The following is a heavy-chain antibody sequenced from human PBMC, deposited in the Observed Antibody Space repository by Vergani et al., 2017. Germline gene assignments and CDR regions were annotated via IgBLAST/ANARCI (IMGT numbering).Heavy chain of an antibody. CDR1: GFTFSSYS. CDR2: ISSSGSTI. CDR3: AGSPGRYCSSTSCNKRGGRCWFDP. D-gene: IGHD2-2*02. V-gene: IGHV3-48*04. Sequence: EVQLLESGGGLVQPGGSLRLSCAASGFTFSSYSMNWVRQAPGKGLEWVSYISSSGSTIYYADSVKGRFTISRDNAKNSLYLQMNSLRAEDTAVYYCAGSPGRYCSSTSCNKRGGRCWFDPWAQGTLVTVSS. J-gene: IGHJ5*02.